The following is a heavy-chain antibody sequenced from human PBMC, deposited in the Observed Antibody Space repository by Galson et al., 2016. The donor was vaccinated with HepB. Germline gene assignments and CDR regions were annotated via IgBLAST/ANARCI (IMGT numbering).Heavy chain of an antibody. D-gene: IGHD2-21*02. CDR3: AKSLLGVTLVSYYYGMDV. V-gene: IGHV3-30*18. CDR2: TSYDGSNK. CDR1: GFTFSSYG. Sequence: SLRLSCAASGFTFSSYGMHWVRQAPGKGLEWVAVTSYDGSNKYYADSVKGRFTISRDNSKNTLYLQMNSLRAEDTAVYYCAKSLLGVTLVSYYYGMDVWGQGTTITVSS. J-gene: IGHJ6*02.